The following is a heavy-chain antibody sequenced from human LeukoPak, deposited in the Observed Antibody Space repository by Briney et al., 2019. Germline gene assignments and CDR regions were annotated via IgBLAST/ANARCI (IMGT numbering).Heavy chain of an antibody. D-gene: IGHD1-20*01. CDR2: ISGRGVST. Sequence: PGGSLRLSCAASGFTFSGYAMTWVRQAPGKGLEWVSAISGRGVSTSYADSVRGRFTISRDNSKNTLYLQMNSLRAEDTAVYYCAKAASGNWNDVSDYWGQGTLVTVSS. J-gene: IGHJ4*02. V-gene: IGHV3-23*01. CDR3: AKAASGNWNDVSDY. CDR1: GFTFSGYA.